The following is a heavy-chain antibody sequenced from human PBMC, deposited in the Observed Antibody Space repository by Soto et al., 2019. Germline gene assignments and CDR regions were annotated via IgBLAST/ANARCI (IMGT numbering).Heavy chain of an antibody. CDR3: ARGHGHGGSSFDF. D-gene: IGHD2-15*01. J-gene: IGHJ4*02. CDR2: VYYNGDT. Sequence: QVQLQESGPGLVKPSETLSLTCTVSGGSTHSYYWAWIRQPPGKGLEWMGYVYYNGDTNYNPSLKRRVTISVDASKNQFSLKLTSVNPADTAVYYCARGHGHGGSSFDFWGKGILVNVYS. CDR1: GGSTHSYY. V-gene: IGHV4-59*01.